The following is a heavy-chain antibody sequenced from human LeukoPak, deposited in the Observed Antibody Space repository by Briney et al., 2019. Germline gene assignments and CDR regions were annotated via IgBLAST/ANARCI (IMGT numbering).Heavy chain of an antibody. Sequence: GGSLRLSCAASGFTFSSYAMSWVRQAPGKGLEWVPAISGSGGSTYHADSVKGRFTISRDNSKNTLYLQMNSLRAEDTAVYYCAKDLGITIFGVVITKAFDYWGQGTLVTVSS. V-gene: IGHV3-23*01. CDR1: GFTFSSYA. D-gene: IGHD3-3*01. J-gene: IGHJ4*02. CDR3: AKDLGITIFGVVITKAFDY. CDR2: ISGSGGST.